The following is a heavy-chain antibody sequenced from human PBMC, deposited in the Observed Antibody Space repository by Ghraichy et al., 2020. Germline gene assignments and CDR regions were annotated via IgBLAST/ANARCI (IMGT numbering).Heavy chain of an antibody. CDR3: TRGARNDY. CDR2: IYYSGST. Sequence: SETLSLTCTVSGGSISSYYWSWIRQPPGKGLEWIGYIYYSGSTNYKPSLKSRVTISVDTSRNQFSLKLSSVTAADTAVYYCTRGARNDYWGQGTLVTVSS. J-gene: IGHJ4*02. CDR1: GGSISSYY. V-gene: IGHV4-59*01. D-gene: IGHD1-14*01.